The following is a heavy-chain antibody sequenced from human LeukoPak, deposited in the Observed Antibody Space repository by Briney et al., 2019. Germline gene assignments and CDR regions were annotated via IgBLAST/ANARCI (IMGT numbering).Heavy chain of an antibody. CDR2: IYYSRST. J-gene: IGHJ3*02. CDR1: GGSISSYY. V-gene: IGHV4-59*01. D-gene: IGHD5-12*01. Sequence: PSETLSLTCTVSGGSISSYYWSWIRQPPGKGLEWIGYIYYSRSTNYNPSLKCRVTISVDTSKNQFSLKLSSVTAADTAVYYCARDRYSGYDGFGAFDIWGQGTMVTVSS. CDR3: ARDRYSGYDGFGAFDI.